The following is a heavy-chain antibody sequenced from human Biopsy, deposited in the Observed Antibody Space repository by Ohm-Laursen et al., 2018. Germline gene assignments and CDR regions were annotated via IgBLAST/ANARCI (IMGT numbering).Heavy chain of an antibody. V-gene: IGHV1-18*01. J-gene: IGHJ2*01. CDR3: ARVEDSTRHWYFDL. CDR2: INTRRGDT. Sequence: ASVKASCKTSGYTFSDYILNWVRQAPGQGLEWMGWINTRRGDTNYAQKFQGRVTMTRDTSTTTVFMELTSLRSDDTAMYYCARVEDSTRHWYFDLWGRGTQVTVSS. D-gene: IGHD2-2*01. CDR1: GYTFSDYI.